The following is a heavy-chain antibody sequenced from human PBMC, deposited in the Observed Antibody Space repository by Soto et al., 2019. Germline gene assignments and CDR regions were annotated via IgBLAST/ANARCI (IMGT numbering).Heavy chain of an antibody. CDR3: ARVLCGGDCYLSFDYYGMDV. CDR1: GGSISSGDYY. CDR2: IYYSGST. V-gene: IGHV4-30-4*01. J-gene: IGHJ6*02. Sequence: PSETLSLTCTVSGGSISSGDYYWSWIRQPPGKGLEWIGYIYYSGSTYYNPSLKSRVTISVDTSKNQFSLKLSSVTAADTAVYYCARVLCGGDCYLSFDYYGMDVWGQGTTVTVSS. D-gene: IGHD2-21*02.